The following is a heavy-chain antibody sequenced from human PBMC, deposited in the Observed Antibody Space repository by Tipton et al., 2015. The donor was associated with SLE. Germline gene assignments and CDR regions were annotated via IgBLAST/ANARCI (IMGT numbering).Heavy chain of an antibody. CDR2: IYYSGST. Sequence: TLSLTCAVYGGSFSGYYWTWIRQPPGKGLEWIGYIYYSGSTKYNPSLKSRVTISVDTSKKQFSLKLRSVTAADTAVYYCARGVAATWDWFDPWGQGTLVTVSS. J-gene: IGHJ5*02. D-gene: IGHD6-25*01. CDR3: ARGVAATWDWFDP. V-gene: IGHV4-59*08. CDR1: GGSFSGYY.